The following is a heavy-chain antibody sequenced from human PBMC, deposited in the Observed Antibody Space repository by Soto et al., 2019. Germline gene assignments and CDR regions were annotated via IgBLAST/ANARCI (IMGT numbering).Heavy chain of an antibody. Sequence: PSETLSLTCTVSGYSISSGYHWAWIRQPPGKGLEWLGSVHYSGNTYYNPSLKSRLTISVDKSKNQFSLNLSSVTAADMAVYYCARQDRVVAEGRWFDPWGQGTLVTVSS. CDR3: ARQDRVVAEGRWFDP. CDR2: VHYSGNT. CDR1: GYSISSGYH. V-gene: IGHV4-38-2*02. D-gene: IGHD2-15*01. J-gene: IGHJ5*02.